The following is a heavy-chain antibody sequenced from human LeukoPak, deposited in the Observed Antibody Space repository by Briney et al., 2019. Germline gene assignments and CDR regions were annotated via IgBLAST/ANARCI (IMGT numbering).Heavy chain of an antibody. V-gene: IGHV1-2*06. CDR2: INPNSGGT. CDR1: GYTFTGYY. D-gene: IGHD5-24*01. Sequence: ASVTVSCKASGYTFTGYYMHWVRQAPGQGLEWMGRINPNSGGTNYAQKFQGRVTMTRDTSISTAYMELSRLRSDDTAVYYCARVLVEMAIILIDYWGQGTLVTVSS. CDR3: ARVLVEMAIILIDY. J-gene: IGHJ4*02.